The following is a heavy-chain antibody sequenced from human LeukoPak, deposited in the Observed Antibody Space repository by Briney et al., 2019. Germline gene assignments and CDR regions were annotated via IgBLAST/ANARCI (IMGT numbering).Heavy chain of an antibody. D-gene: IGHD3-22*01. J-gene: IGHJ4*02. CDR1: GYTFTDYY. CDR3: ATGLLIDSSGRDFDY. CDR2: VDPEDGET. Sequence: ASVKVSXKVSGYTFTDYYMHWVQQAPGKGLEWMGLVDPEDGETIYAEKFQGRVTITADTSTDTAYMELSSLRSEDTAVYYCATGLLIDSSGRDFDYWGQGTLVTVSS. V-gene: IGHV1-69-2*01.